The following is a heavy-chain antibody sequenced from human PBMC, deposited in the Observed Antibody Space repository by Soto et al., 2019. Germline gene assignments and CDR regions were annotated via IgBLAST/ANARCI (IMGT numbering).Heavy chain of an antibody. CDR1: GGTFSSYT. CDR2: IIPILGIA. CDR3: ARAGGYCSGGSCYFDY. D-gene: IGHD2-15*01. Sequence: QVQLVQSGAEVKKPGSSVKVSCKASGGTFSSYTISCVRQAPGQGLEWMGRIIPILGIANYAQKFQGRVTITADKSTSTAYMELSSLRSEDTAVYYFARAGGYCSGGSCYFDYWGQGTLVTVSS. V-gene: IGHV1-69*02. J-gene: IGHJ4*02.